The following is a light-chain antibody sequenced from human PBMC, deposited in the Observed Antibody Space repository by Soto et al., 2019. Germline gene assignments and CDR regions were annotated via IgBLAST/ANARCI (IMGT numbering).Light chain of an antibody. CDR2: AAS. Sequence: AIRMTQSPSSLSASTGDRVTITCRASQGISSYLAWYQQKSGKAPKLLIYAASTLQSGVPSRFSGSGSGTDFTLTISCLQSEDFATYYCQQYYSYPQTFGGGTKVDIK. V-gene: IGKV1-8*01. CDR1: QGISSY. J-gene: IGKJ4*01. CDR3: QQYYSYPQT.